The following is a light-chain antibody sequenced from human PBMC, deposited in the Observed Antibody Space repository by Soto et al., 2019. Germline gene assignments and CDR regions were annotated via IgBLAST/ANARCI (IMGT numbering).Light chain of an antibody. J-gene: IGKJ4*01. Sequence: IQLTQSPSSLSASVGDRVTITCRASQGISSYLVWYQQKPGKAPKLLIYAASTLQTGVPSRFSGSGSGTAFPLTLSRRRPDDLATDYCQKLSSYPLTFGGGTNVEIK. CDR3: QKLSSYPLT. V-gene: IGKV1-9*01. CDR2: AAS. CDR1: QGISSY.